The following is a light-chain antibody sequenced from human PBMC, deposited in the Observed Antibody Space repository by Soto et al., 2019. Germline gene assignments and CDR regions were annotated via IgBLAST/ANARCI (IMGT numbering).Light chain of an antibody. CDR2: EVY. CDR1: SSDVGGYNY. J-gene: IGLJ2*01. Sequence: QSAPTQPPSASGSPGQSVTFYCTGTSSDVGGYNYVSWYQQYPGKAPKLMIYEVYKRHSGVPDRFSGSKSGNTASLTVSGLQPEDEADYYCSAYAGSSTWVFGVGTKLTVL. CDR3: SAYAGSSTWV. V-gene: IGLV2-8*01.